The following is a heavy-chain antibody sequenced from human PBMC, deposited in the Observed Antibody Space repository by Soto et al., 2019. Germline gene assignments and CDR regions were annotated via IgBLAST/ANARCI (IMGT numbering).Heavy chain of an antibody. J-gene: IGHJ4*02. Sequence: EVQLVESGGGLVQPGGSLRLSCAASGFTFSSYWMSWVRQAPGKGLEWVANINPDGSEKYYVDSVRGRFTISRDNVENSLNLQMNSLRAEDAALYYCARDEARPLGYWGQGTLVTVSS. CDR2: INPDGSEK. V-gene: IGHV3-7*01. CDR1: GFTFSSYW. CDR3: ARDEARPLGY. D-gene: IGHD6-6*01.